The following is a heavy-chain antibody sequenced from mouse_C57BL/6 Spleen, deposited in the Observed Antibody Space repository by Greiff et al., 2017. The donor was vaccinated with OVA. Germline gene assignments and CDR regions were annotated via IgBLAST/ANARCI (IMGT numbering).Heavy chain of an antibody. V-gene: IGHV2-5*01. Sequence: VHLVESGPGLVQPSQSLSITCTVSGFSLTSYGVHWVRQSPGKGLEWLGVIWRGGSTDYNAAFMSRLSITKDNSKSQVFFKMNSLQADDTAIYYCAKNERDYDDGGYYYAMDYWGQGTSVTVSS. CDR2: IWRGGST. CDR1: GFSLTSYG. CDR3: AKNERDYDDGGYYYAMDY. D-gene: IGHD2-4*01. J-gene: IGHJ4*01.